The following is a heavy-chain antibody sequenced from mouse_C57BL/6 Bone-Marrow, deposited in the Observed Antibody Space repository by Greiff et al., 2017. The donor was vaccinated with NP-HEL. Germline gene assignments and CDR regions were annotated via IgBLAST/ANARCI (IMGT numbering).Heavy chain of an antibody. CDR3: ARSGSNYCYYFDY. CDR1: GYTFTDYY. CDR2: INPYNGGT. D-gene: IGHD2-5*01. Sequence: VQLKQSGPVLVKPGASVKMSCKASGYTFTDYYMNWVKQSHGKSLEWIGVINPYNGGTSYNQKFKGKATLTVDKSSSTAYMELNSLTSEDSAVYYCARSGSNYCYYFDYWGQGTTLAVSS. J-gene: IGHJ2*01. V-gene: IGHV1-19*01.